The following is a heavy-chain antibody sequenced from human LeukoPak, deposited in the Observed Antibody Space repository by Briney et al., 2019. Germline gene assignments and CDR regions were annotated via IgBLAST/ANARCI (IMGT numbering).Heavy chain of an antibody. CDR2: IYYSGST. Sequence: SETLSLTCTVSGGSISSYYWSWIRQPPGKGLEWIGYIYYSGSTNYNPSLKSRVTISVDTSKNQFSLKLSSVTAADTAVYYCARADYDILTGYSYAFDIWGQGTMVTVSS. CDR3: ARADYDILTGYSYAFDI. J-gene: IGHJ3*02. D-gene: IGHD3-9*01. CDR1: GGSISSYY. V-gene: IGHV4-59*01.